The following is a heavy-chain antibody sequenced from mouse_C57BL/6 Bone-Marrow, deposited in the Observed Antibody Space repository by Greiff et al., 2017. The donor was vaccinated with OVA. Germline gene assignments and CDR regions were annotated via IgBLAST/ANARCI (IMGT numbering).Heavy chain of an antibody. Sequence: VHVKQSGGDLVKPGGSLKLSCAASGFTFSSYGMSWVRQTPDKRLEWVATISSGGSYTYYPDSVKGRFTISRDNAKNTLYLQMSSLKSEDTAMYYCARSYYSNYVWFAYWGQGTLVTVSA. V-gene: IGHV5-6*01. CDR3: ARSYYSNYVWFAY. J-gene: IGHJ3*01. CDR1: GFTFSSYG. CDR2: ISSGGSYT. D-gene: IGHD2-5*01.